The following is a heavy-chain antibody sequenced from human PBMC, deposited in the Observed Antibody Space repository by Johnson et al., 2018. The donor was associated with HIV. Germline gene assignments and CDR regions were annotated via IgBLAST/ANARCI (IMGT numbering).Heavy chain of an antibody. CDR2: ISNSGSGI. V-gene: IGHV3-11*04. CDR3: VRDRFNFDRSGSHFDI. Sequence: QVQLVESGGVLVKPGGSLRLPCVVYGFTFKDYYMSLIRQAPGKGLEWISSISNSGSGIYYADSVRGRFTISRDNAKNSMYLQMDSLRAEDTAVYYCVRDRFNFDRSGSHFDIWGQGTTVTVSS. D-gene: IGHD3-16*02. J-gene: IGHJ3*02. CDR1: GFTFKDYY.